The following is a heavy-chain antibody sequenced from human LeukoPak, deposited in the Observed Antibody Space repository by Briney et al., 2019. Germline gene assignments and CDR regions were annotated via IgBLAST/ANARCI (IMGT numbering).Heavy chain of an antibody. J-gene: IGHJ6*02. CDR3: AKERAVVPRGGMDV. CDR1: GFTFSSYA. D-gene: IGHD2-2*01. Sequence: GGSLRLSCAASGFTFSSYAMSWVRQAPGKGREWVSAISGSGDSTYYADSVKGRFTISRDNSKNTLYLQMNSLRGEDTAVYYCAKERAVVPRGGMDVWGQGTTVTVSS. V-gene: IGHV3-23*01. CDR2: ISGSGDST.